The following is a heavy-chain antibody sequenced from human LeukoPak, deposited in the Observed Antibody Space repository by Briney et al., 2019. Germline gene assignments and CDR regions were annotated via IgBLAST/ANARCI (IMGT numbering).Heavy chain of an antibody. J-gene: IGHJ6*03. Sequence: GGSLRLSCAASGFTFSSYSMNWVRQAPGKGLEWVSYISSSSSTIYYADSVKGRFTISRDHAKNSLYLQMNSLRAEDTAVYYCASGYDYYYYYYMDVWGKGTTVTVSS. V-gene: IGHV3-48*01. CDR2: ISSSSSTI. CDR1: GFTFSSYS. CDR3: ASGYDYYYYYYMDV. D-gene: IGHD5-12*01.